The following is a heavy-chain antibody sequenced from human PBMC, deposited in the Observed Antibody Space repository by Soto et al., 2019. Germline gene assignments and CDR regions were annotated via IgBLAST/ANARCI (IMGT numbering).Heavy chain of an antibody. D-gene: IGHD2-2*02. J-gene: IGHJ5*02. CDR3: AVHLDQLLYGWFDP. Sequence: QVQLVQSGAEVKKPGSSVKVSCKASGGTFSSYAISWVRQAPGQGLEWMGGIIPIFGTANYAQKFQGRVTITAHESTSTAYMELSSLRSEDTAVYYCAVHLDQLLYGWFDPWGQGTLVTVSS. V-gene: IGHV1-69*01. CDR1: GGTFSSYA. CDR2: IIPIFGTA.